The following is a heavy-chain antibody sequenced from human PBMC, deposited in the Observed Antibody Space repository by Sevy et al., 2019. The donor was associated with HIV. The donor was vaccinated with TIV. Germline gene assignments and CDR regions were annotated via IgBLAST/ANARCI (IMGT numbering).Heavy chain of an antibody. J-gene: IGHJ4*02. CDR1: GFTFSSYA. V-gene: IGHV3-23*01. Sequence: GESLKISCAASGFTFSSYAMSWVRQAPGKGLEWVSAISGSGGSTYYADSVKGRFTISRDNSKNTLYLQMNSLRAEDMAVYYCAKVDSSGYYSVSGFDYWGQGTLVTVSS. D-gene: IGHD3-22*01. CDR2: ISGSGGST. CDR3: AKVDSSGYYSVSGFDY.